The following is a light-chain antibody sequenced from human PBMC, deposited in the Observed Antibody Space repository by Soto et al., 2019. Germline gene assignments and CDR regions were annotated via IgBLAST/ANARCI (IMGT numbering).Light chain of an antibody. CDR3: QQYDSTPPT. CDR2: GAS. Sequence: PGDRATLSCRASQSVNSNYLAWYQRKPGQAPRLLIYGASNRATDIPYRFSASGSGTDFTLTINRLEAEDFAVYYCQQYDSTPPTFGQGTKVEVK. J-gene: IGKJ1*01. CDR1: QSVNSNY. V-gene: IGKV3-20*01.